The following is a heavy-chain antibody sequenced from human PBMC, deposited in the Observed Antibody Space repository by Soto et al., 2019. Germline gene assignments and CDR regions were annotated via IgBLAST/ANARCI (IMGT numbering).Heavy chain of an antibody. D-gene: IGHD6-13*01. CDR2: IWYDGSNK. J-gene: IGHJ4*02. CDR3: ARDSRWYGPLDY. CDR1: GFTFSSYG. Sequence: ESGGGVVPPGRSLRLSCAASGFTFSSYGMLWVRQAPGKGLEWVAVIWYDGSNKYYADSVKGRFTISRDNSKNTLYLQMNSLRAEDTAVYYCARDSRWYGPLDYWGQGTLVTVSS. V-gene: IGHV3-33*01.